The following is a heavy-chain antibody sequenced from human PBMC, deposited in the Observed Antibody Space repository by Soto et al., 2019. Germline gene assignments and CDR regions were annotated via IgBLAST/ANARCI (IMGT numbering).Heavy chain of an antibody. D-gene: IGHD2-21*02. CDR1: GGSFSGYY. CDR2: INHSGST. CDR3: VLLAYCGGDCYGTGTFDY. J-gene: IGHJ4*02. Sequence: SETLSLTCAVYGGSFSGYYWSWIRQPPGKGLEWIGEINHSGSTNYNPSLKSRVTISVDTSKNQFSLKLSSVTAADTAVYYCVLLAYCGGDCYGTGTFDYWGQGTLVTVSS. V-gene: IGHV4-34*01.